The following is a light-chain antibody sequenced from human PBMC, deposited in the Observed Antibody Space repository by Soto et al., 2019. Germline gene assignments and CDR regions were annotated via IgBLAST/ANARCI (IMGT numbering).Light chain of an antibody. Sequence: QSVLTQPASVSGSPGQSITVSCTGTTSDVGGYNSVSWYQQHPGKVPKLMIYDVSNRPSGVSNRFSGSKSGNTASLTISGLQAEDEADYYCRSYTSSSTLVFGTGTKVTVL. J-gene: IGLJ1*01. CDR2: DVS. V-gene: IGLV2-14*01. CDR3: RSYTSSSTLV. CDR1: TSDVGGYNS.